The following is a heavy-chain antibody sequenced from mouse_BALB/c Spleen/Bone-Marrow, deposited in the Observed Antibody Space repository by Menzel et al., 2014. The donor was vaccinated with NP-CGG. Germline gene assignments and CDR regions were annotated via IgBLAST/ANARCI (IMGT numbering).Heavy chain of an antibody. CDR3: ASYYYGSSRFAY. V-gene: IGHV14-3*02. D-gene: IGHD1-1*01. J-gene: IGHJ3*01. CDR1: GFNIKDTY. Sequence: EVKLVESGAELVKPGASVKLSCTASGFNIKDTYMHWVKQRPEQGLEWIGRIDPANGNTKYDPKFQGKATITAGTSSNTAYLQLSSLTSEDTAVYYCASYYYGSSRFAYWGQGTLVTVSA. CDR2: IDPANGNT.